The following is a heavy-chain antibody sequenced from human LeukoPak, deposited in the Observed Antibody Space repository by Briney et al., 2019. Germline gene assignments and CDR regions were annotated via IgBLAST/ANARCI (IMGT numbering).Heavy chain of an antibody. CDR2: IYASGST. CDR1: GGSISSYY. J-gene: IGHJ4*02. V-gene: IGHV4-4*07. CDR3: ARVELLGSSGWPFDY. Sequence: PSETLSLTCTVSGGSISSYYWGWIRQPAGKGLEWIGRIYASGSTNYNPSLKSRVTMSVDTSKNQFSLKLTSVTAADTAVYYCARVELLGSSGWPFDYWGQGTLVTVSS. D-gene: IGHD6-19*01.